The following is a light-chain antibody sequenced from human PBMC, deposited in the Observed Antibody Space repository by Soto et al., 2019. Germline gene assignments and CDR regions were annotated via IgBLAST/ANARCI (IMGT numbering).Light chain of an antibody. CDR2: DAS. V-gene: IGKV1-5*01. CDR3: QQYNSYWT. J-gene: IGKJ1*01. CDR1: QSVNHW. Sequence: DIQMTQSPSTLSASIGARVTISCRASQSVNHWVAWYQQKPGKAPKLLIHDASTLESGIPSRFSGSGSGTEFTLTISSLQPDDFATYYCQQYNSYWTFGQGTKVDI.